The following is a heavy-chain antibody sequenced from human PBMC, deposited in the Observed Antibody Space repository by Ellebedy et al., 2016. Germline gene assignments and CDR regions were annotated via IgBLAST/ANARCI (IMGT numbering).Heavy chain of an antibody. CDR3: ARVFGRYSFDGSAFWNFDD. Sequence: ASVKVSXXASAQTFNKNGFTWVRQAPRQGLEWMGWISTYIGETNYAQKFQGRVTMTTDTSSSTAYMELRSLRSDDTAVYYCARVFGRYSFDGSAFWNFDDWGQGTLVTVSS. D-gene: IGHD3-3*01. V-gene: IGHV1-18*01. J-gene: IGHJ4*02. CDR1: AQTFNKNG. CDR2: ISTYIGET.